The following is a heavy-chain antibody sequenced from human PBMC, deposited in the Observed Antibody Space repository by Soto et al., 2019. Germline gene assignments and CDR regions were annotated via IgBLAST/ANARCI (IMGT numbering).Heavy chain of an antibody. Sequence: QIQLVQSGAEVKKPGASVKVSCKASGFSFTSYGITWVRQAPGQGPEWLGWITAENGNTNYSQKFQGRTTLTTDRAANTAYMEARGLRSEDPALYYCARVVLEWLPTSGFDFWGQGTLVTVSS. J-gene: IGHJ4*02. V-gene: IGHV1-18*04. CDR2: ITAENGNT. CDR1: GFSFTSYG. CDR3: ARVVLEWLPTSGFDF. D-gene: IGHD3-3*01.